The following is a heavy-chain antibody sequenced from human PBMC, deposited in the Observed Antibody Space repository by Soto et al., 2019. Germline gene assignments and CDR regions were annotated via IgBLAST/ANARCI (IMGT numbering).Heavy chain of an antibody. CDR2: INHSGST. Sequence: SETLSLTCAVYGGSFSGYYWSWIRQPPGKGLEWFGEINHSGSTNYNPSLKSRVTISVDTSKNQFSLKLSSVTAADTAVYYCAREMRLLRARYSSGWYPPFDPWGQGTLVTVSS. CDR3: AREMRLLRARYSSGWYPPFDP. J-gene: IGHJ5*02. V-gene: IGHV4-34*01. CDR1: GGSFSGYY. D-gene: IGHD6-19*01.